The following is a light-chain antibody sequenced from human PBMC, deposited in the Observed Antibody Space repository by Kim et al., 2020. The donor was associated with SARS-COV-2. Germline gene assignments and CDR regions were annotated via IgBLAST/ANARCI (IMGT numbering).Light chain of an antibody. CDR2: DNN. CDR3: GAWDSSLRAYV. J-gene: IGLJ1*01. V-gene: IGLV1-51*01. Sequence: GQKVTISCSGSSSNVGSHYVSWYQQLPATAPKLLIFDNNKRPSGIPDRFSGSKSGTSATLRITGVQTGDEADYYCGAWDSSLRAYVFGTGTEVTVL. CDR1: SSNVGSHY.